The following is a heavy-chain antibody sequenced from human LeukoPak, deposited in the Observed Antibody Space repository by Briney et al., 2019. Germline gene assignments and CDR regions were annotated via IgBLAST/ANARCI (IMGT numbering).Heavy chain of an antibody. Sequence: PSETLSLTCTVSGGSISSSSDYWGWIRQPPGKGLEWIGSIYYSGSTYYNPPLKSRVTISVDTSKNQFSLKLNSVTAADTAVYYCARRSGYYSPFDYWGQGTLVTVSS. D-gene: IGHD3-22*01. CDR2: IYYSGST. J-gene: IGHJ4*02. CDR3: ARRSGYYSPFDY. V-gene: IGHV4-39*01. CDR1: GGSISSSSDY.